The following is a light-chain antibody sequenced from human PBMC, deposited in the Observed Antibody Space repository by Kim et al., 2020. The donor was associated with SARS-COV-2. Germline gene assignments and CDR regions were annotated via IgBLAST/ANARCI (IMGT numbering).Light chain of an antibody. CDR2: GAS. Sequence: EIVLTQSPGTLSLSPGERATLSCRASQTFVSNYLAWYQQKPGQAPRLLIYGASSRATGIPDKFSGSGSGTDFTLTITRLEPEDSAVYYCQQYHMAPRTFGQGTKVDIK. J-gene: IGKJ1*01. CDR3: QQYHMAPRT. CDR1: QTFVSNY. V-gene: IGKV3-20*01.